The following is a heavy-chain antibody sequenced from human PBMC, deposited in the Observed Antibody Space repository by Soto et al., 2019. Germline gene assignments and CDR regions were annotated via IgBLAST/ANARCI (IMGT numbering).Heavy chain of an antibody. CDR1: GGSISSNDYH. D-gene: IGHD6-6*01. Sequence: QVQLQESGPGLVKPSQTLSLTCTVSGGSISSNDYHWSWIRQPPGKGLEWIGYIYYSGSTYYNPSIQNRVTISVDTSKSHFSLQRSSVTAADTAVYYCARSKQLRGDYVNGLDVWGQGSTVTVSS. J-gene: IGHJ6*02. V-gene: IGHV4-30-4*01. CDR3: ARSKQLRGDYVNGLDV. CDR2: IYYSGST.